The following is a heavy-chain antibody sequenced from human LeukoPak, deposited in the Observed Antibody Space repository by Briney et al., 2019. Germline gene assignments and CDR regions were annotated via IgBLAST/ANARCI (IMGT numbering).Heavy chain of an antibody. D-gene: IGHD1-7*01. CDR1: RFTFSSNE. CDR2: ISSSGTTK. J-gene: IGHJ4*02. V-gene: IGHV3-48*03. CDR3: AKDLLELRLCYFDY. Sequence: GGSLRLSCEVSRFTFSSNEMNWVRQAPGKGLEWISYISSSGTTKYYADSVKGRFTISRDNAKNSLYLQMNSLRAEDTAVYYCAKDLLELRLCYFDYWGQGTLVTVSS.